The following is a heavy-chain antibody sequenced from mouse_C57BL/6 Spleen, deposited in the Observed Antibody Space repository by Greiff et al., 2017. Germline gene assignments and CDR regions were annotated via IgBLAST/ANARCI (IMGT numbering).Heavy chain of an antibody. CDR2: INPNNGGT. D-gene: IGHD1-1*01. V-gene: IGHV1-22*01. Sequence: SGPELVKPGASVKMSCKASGYTFTDYNMHWVKQSHGKSLEWIGYINPNNGGTSYNQKFKGKATLTVNKSSSTAYMELRSLTSEDSAVYYCAKYYGSSGWYFDVWGTGTTVTVSS. CDR3: AKYYGSSGWYFDV. CDR1: GYTFTDYN. J-gene: IGHJ1*03.